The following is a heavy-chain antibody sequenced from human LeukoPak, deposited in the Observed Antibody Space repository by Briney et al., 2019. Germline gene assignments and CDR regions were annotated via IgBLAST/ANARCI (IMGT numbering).Heavy chain of an antibody. J-gene: IGHJ6*02. V-gene: IGHV4-39*01. CDR1: GGSFSGYY. CDR3: ARYNYDFWSGYSIGMDV. CDR2: IYYSGST. Sequence: KPSETLSLTCAVYGGSFSGYYWGWIRQPPGKGLEWIGSIYYSGSTYYNPSLKSRVTISVDTSKNQFSLKLSSVTAADTAVYYCARYNYDFWSGYSIGMDVWGQGTTVTVSS. D-gene: IGHD3-3*01.